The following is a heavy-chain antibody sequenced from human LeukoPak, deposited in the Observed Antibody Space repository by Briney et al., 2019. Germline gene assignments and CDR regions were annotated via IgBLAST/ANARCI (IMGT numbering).Heavy chain of an antibody. V-gene: IGHV4-59*01. CDR3: ARVIGYSYGYYYYYYMDV. Sequence: SETLSLTCTVSGGSISSYYWSWIRQPPGKGLEWIGYIYYSGSTNYNPSLKSRVTISVDTSKNQFSLKLSSVTAADTAVYYCARVIGYSYGYYYYYYMDVWGKGTTVTISS. CDR2: IYYSGST. CDR1: GGSISSYY. D-gene: IGHD5-18*01. J-gene: IGHJ6*03.